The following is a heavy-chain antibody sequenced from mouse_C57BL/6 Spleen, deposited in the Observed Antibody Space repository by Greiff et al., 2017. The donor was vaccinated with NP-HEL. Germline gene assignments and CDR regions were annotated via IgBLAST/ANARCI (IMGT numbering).Heavy chain of an antibody. Sequence: DVQLQESGPELVKPGASVKISCKASGYSFTGYYMHWVQQSPGNILDWIGYIYPYNGVSSYNQKFKGKATLTVDKSSSTAYMKLRRLTSEDSADYYCARNRDVAMDYWGQGTSVTVSS. CDR1: GYSFTGYY. V-gene: IGHV1-31*01. CDR2: IYPYNGVS. CDR3: ARNRDVAMDY. J-gene: IGHJ4*01. D-gene: IGHD4-1*01.